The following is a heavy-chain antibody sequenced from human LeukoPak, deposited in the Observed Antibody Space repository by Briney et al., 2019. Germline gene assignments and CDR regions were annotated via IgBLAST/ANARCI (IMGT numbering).Heavy chain of an antibody. Sequence: GSLRLSCAASGFTFSSYGMSWVRQAPGKGLEWVANIKQDGSEKYYVDSVKGRFTISRDNAKNSLYLQMNSLRAEDTAVYYCARALSTRFGENYWGQGTLVTVSS. CDR1: GFTFSSYG. J-gene: IGHJ4*02. V-gene: IGHV3-7*01. CDR3: ARALSTRFGENY. D-gene: IGHD3-10*01. CDR2: IKQDGSEK.